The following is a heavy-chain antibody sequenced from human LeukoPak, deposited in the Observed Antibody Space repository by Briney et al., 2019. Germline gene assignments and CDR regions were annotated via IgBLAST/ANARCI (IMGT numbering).Heavy chain of an antibody. CDR2: IRSDGSST. J-gene: IGHJ4*01. Sequence: PGGSLRLSCAVSGFTFSRYSMNWVRQAPGKGLEWVSRIRSDGSSTSYADSVRGRFTISRDNAKNTLYLQMNSLRAEDTAVYYCAGVLGVRDLAYFDYWGHGTLVTVSS. CDR3: AGVLGVRDLAYFDY. CDR1: GFTFSRYS. V-gene: IGHV3-74*01. D-gene: IGHD3-10*01.